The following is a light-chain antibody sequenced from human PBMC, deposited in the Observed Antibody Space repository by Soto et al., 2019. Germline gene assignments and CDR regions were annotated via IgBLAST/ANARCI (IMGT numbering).Light chain of an antibody. J-gene: IGLJ1*01. CDR3: SSYAGSSNV. CDR2: EVN. V-gene: IGLV2-8*01. Sequence: QSALTQPASASGSPGQSVAISCTGTSSDVGGYNYVSWYQQHPGKAPKLMIYEVNKRPSGVPDRFSGSKSGNTASLTVSGLQAEDEAHYYCSSYAGSSNVFGTGTKVTVL. CDR1: SSDVGGYNY.